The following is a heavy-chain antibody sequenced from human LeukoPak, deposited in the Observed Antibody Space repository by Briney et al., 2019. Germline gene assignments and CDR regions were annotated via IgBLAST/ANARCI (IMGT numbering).Heavy chain of an antibody. D-gene: IGHD3-3*01. CDR2: MNLNSGNT. J-gene: IGHJ6*03. Sequence: ASVKVSCKASGYTFTSYDINWVRQATGQGLEWMGWMNLNSGNTGYAQKFQGRVTITRNTSISTAYMELSSLRSEDTAVYCCARGLMEWLFSYYYYMDVWGKGTTVTVSS. V-gene: IGHV1-8*03. CDR1: GYTFTSYD. CDR3: ARGLMEWLFSYYYYMDV.